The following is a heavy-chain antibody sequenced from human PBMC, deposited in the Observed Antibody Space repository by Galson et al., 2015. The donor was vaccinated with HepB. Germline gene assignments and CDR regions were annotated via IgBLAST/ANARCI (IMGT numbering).Heavy chain of an antibody. D-gene: IGHD2-15*01. V-gene: IGHV1-2*04. CDR3: ARDRWCSGGSCYDNWFDP. J-gene: IGHJ5*02. Sequence: SVKVSCKASGYTFTGYYMHWVRQAPGQGLEWMGWINPNSGGTNYAQKFQGWVTMTRDTSISTAYMELSRLRSDDTAVYYCARDRWCSGGSCYDNWFDPWGQGTLVTVSS. CDR2: INPNSGGT. CDR1: GYTFTGYY.